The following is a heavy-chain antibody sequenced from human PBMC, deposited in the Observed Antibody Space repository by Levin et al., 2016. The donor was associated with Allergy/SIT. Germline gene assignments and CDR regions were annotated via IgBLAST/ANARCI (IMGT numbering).Heavy chain of an antibody. V-gene: IGHV4-34*01. Sequence: SETLSLTCAVYGGSFSGYYWSWIRQPPGKGLEWIGEINHSGSTNYNPSLKSRVTISVDTSKNQFSLKLSSVTAADTAVYYCARVDYDFWSGYYTDDYWGQGTLVTVSS. D-gene: IGHD3-3*01. CDR2: INHSGST. CDR1: GGSFSGYY. CDR3: ARVDYDFWSGYYTDDY. J-gene: IGHJ4*02.